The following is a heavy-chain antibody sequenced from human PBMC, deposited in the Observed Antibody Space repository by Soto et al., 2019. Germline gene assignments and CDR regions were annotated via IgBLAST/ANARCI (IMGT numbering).Heavy chain of an antibody. Sequence: GSLRLSCAVSGFPFSFYGFHWVRQSPGKGLEWLGVIVSDGSAIYHADSLEGRFFISRDNSKDILYLQMNSLRVEDTAVYYCARDDAFDNENGFDMWGQGTMVTVSS. CDR2: IVSDGSAI. J-gene: IGHJ3*02. CDR1: GFPFSFYG. D-gene: IGHD3-3*02. V-gene: IGHV3-33*01. CDR3: ARDDAFDNENGFDM.